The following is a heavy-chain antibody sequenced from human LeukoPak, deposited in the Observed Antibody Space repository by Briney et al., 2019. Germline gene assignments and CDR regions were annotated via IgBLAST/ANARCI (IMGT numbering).Heavy chain of an antibody. CDR2: ISAYNGNT. V-gene: IGHV1-18*01. CDR1: GYTFTSYG. CDR3: ARGLMVRGVHTHYYYYYMDV. D-gene: IGHD3-10*01. J-gene: IGHJ6*03. Sequence: ASVKVSCKASGYTFTSYGISWVRQAPGQGLEWMGWISAYNGNTNYAQKLQGRVTMTTDTSTSTAYMELSSLRSEDTAVYYCARGLMVRGVHTHYYYYYMDVWGKGTTVTISS.